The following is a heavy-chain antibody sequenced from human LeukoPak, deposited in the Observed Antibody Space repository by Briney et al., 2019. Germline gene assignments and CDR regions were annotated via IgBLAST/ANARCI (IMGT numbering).Heavy chain of an antibody. J-gene: IGHJ4*02. Sequence: GESLKISCKGSGYSFTSYWIGWVRQMPGKGLEWMGIIYPGDSGTRYSPSFQGQVTLSADKSISTAYLQWSSLKASDTAMYYCARQGQWLVSEIDYWGQGTLVTVSS. V-gene: IGHV5-51*01. CDR3: ARQGQWLVSEIDY. CDR2: IYPGDSGT. CDR1: GYSFTSYW. D-gene: IGHD6-19*01.